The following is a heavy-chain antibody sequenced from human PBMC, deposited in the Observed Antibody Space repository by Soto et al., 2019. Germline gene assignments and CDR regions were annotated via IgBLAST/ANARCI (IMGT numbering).Heavy chain of an antibody. J-gene: IGHJ6*02. CDR2: IIPILGIA. CDR1: GGTFSSYT. Sequence: SVKVSCKASGGTFSSYTISWVRQAPGQGLEWMGRIIPILGIANYAQKFQGRVTITADKSTSTAYMELSSLRSEDTAVYYCARGTYNPYSSGWYYYGMDVWGQGTTVTVSS. D-gene: IGHD6-19*01. CDR3: ARGTYNPYSSGWYYYGMDV. V-gene: IGHV1-69*02.